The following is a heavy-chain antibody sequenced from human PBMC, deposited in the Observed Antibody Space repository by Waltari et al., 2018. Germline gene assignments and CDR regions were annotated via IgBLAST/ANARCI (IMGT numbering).Heavy chain of an antibody. D-gene: IGHD6-13*01. V-gene: IGHV3-7*01. Sequence: EVQLVESGGGLAQLGGSLSLACAASGRSFHNYRMTWVRQASGKGPEWVANIKQDGSEKYYMDSVKGRFTISRDNAKNSLYLQMNNLRVEDTAVYYCTRGGRDSSWYWRDWGQGTLVTVSS. CDR2: IKQDGSEK. CDR1: GRSFHNYR. CDR3: TRGGRDSSWYWRD. J-gene: IGHJ4*02.